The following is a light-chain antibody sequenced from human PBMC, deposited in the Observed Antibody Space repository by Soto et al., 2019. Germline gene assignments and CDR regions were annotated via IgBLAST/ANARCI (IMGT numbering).Light chain of an antibody. CDR2: EVS. Sequence: QSALTQPASVSGSPGQSITISCTGTSSDVGGYNYVSWYQQHPSKAPKLMISEVSNRPSGVSNRFSGSKSGNTASLTISGLQAEDEADYYCSSYTSSSTLVVFGGRTKLTVL. CDR1: SSDVGGYNY. J-gene: IGLJ2*01. V-gene: IGLV2-14*01. CDR3: SSYTSSSTLVV.